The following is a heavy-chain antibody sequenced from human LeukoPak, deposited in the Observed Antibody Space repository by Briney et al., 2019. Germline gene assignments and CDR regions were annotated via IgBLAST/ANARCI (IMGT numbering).Heavy chain of an antibody. V-gene: IGHV3-21*01. CDR1: GFTFSSYS. D-gene: IGHD3-3*01. CDR2: ISSSSSYI. CDR3: ASRRITIFGVVISDY. Sequence: GGSLRLPCAASGFTFSSYSMNWVRQAPGKGLEWVSSISSSSSYIYYADSVKGRFTISRDNAKNSLYLQMNSLRAEDTAVYYCASRRITIFGVVISDYWGQGTLVTVSS. J-gene: IGHJ4*02.